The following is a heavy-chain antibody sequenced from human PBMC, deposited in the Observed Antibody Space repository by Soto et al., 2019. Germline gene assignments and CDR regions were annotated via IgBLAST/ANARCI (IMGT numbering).Heavy chain of an antibody. CDR1: GGTFSSYT. V-gene: IGHV1-69*02. CDR3: ARAGSYGSGSYYNATRYYYYYMDV. CDR2: IIPILGIA. Sequence: SVKVSCKASGGTFSSYTISWVRQAPGQGLEWMGRIIPILGIANYAQKFQGRVTITADKSTSTAYMELSSLRSEDTAVYYCARAGSYGSGSYYNATRYYYYYMDVWGKGTTVTVSS. J-gene: IGHJ6*03. D-gene: IGHD3-10*01.